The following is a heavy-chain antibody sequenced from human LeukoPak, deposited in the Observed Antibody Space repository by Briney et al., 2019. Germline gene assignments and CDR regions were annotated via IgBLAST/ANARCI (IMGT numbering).Heavy chain of an antibody. D-gene: IGHD5-18*01. Sequence: SETLSLTCTVSGGSISSYYWSWIRQPLGKGLEWMGDILYTGSTNYNPSLKSRVTILVDRSKNQFSLKLTSVTAADTAVYFCARRIHFDSWGQGALVTVSS. J-gene: IGHJ4*02. CDR2: ILYTGST. CDR3: ARRIHFDS. V-gene: IGHV4-59*01. CDR1: GGSISSYY.